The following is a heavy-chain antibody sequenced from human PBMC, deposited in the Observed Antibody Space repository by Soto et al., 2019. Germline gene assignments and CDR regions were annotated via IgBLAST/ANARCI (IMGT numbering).Heavy chain of an antibody. CDR3: AKEGGLSGSYYISSSYYFDY. CDR1: GFTFGDHY. Sequence: GGSLRLSCTLSGFTFGDHYVDWVRQAPGKGLEWIGRIRNKVYSYSTTFAASVKGRLTLSRDDSENSVYLQMNSLRAEDTSVYYCAKEGGLSGSYYISSSYYFDYWGQGTLVTVSS. CDR2: IRNKVYSYST. V-gene: IGHV3-72*01. D-gene: IGHD1-26*01. J-gene: IGHJ4*02.